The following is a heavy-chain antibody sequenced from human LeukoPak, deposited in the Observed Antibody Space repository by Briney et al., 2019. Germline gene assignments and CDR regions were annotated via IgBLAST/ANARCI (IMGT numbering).Heavy chain of an antibody. Sequence: GGSLRLSCAASGFTFNNYGMNWVRQAPGKGLEWAAFIRYDGSNKYYADSVKGRFTISRDNSKNTLYLQMNSLRAEDTAVYYCAKGVYFDWLSPFDCWGQGTLVTVSS. CDR1: GFTFNNYG. J-gene: IGHJ4*02. CDR2: IRYDGSNK. V-gene: IGHV3-30*02. CDR3: AKGVYFDWLSPFDC. D-gene: IGHD3-9*01.